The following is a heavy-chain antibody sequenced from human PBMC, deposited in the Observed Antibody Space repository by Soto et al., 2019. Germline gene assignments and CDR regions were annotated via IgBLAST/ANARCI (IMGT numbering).Heavy chain of an antibody. V-gene: IGHV4-39*01. J-gene: IGHJ6*02. CDR1: GGSISSSSYY. CDR3: ARAIVLGFGAFPYGMDV. D-gene: IGHD3-10*01. Sequence: PSETLSLTCTVSGGSISSSSYYWGWIRQPPGKGLEWIGSIYYSGSTYYNPSLKSRVTISVDTSKNQFSLKLSSVTAADTAVYYCARAIVLGFGAFPYGMDVWGQGTTVTVSS. CDR2: IYYSGST.